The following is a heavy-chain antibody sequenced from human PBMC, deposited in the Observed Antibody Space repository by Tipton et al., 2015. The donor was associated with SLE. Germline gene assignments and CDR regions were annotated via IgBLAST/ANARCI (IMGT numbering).Heavy chain of an antibody. Sequence: TLSLTCTVSGGSISSGSYYWSWIRKPAGKGLEWIGRIYTSGRTNYNPSLKSRVTISVDTSKNQFSLKLSSLTAADTAVYYCAQWLGDAFDIWGQGTMVTVSS. J-gene: IGHJ3*02. CDR1: GGSISSGSYY. V-gene: IGHV4-61*02. D-gene: IGHD6-19*01. CDR2: IYTSGRT. CDR3: AQWLGDAFDI.